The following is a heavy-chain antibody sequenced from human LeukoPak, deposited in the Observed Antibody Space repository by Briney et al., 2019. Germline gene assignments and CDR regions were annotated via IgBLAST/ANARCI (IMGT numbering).Heavy chain of an antibody. D-gene: IGHD1-7*01. V-gene: IGHV3-23*01. J-gene: IGHJ6*03. CDR3: AKDLSNWNYGYYYYYYMDV. Sequence: GGSLRLSCAASGFTFSSYGMSWVRQDPGKGLEWVSAISGSGGSTYYADSVKGRFTISRDNSKNTLYLQMNSLRAEDTAVYYCAKDLSNWNYGYYYYYYMDVWGKGTTVTVSS. CDR2: ISGSGGST. CDR1: GFTFSSYG.